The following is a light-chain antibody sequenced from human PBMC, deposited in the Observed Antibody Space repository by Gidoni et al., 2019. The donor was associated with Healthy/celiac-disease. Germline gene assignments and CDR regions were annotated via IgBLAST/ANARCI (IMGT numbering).Light chain of an antibody. Sequence: DIQMTQSPSSLSASVGDRVTITCRASQNISSYLNWYQQKPGKTPELLIYATSALQSGVPPRFSGSGSGTDFTLTISSLQPEDFATYFCQQSYSTPTFGQGTKVEIK. J-gene: IGKJ1*01. CDR3: QQSYSTPT. CDR2: ATS. V-gene: IGKV1-39*01. CDR1: QNISSY.